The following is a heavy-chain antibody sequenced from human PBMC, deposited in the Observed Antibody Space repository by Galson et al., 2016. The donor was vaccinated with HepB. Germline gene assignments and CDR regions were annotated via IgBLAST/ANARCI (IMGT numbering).Heavy chain of an antibody. CDR3: AKSPPKELPVNYFDY. Sequence: SLRLSCAASGFSFSNYAINWVRQAPRKGLEWVSGIRGSGVTTYYADSVRGRFTISRDNSKNPLSLQMNSLRVEDTAVYDCAKSPPKELPVNYFDYWGQGTLVTVSS. CDR2: IRGSGVTT. V-gene: IGHV3-23*01. D-gene: IGHD1-7*01. CDR1: GFSFSNYA. J-gene: IGHJ4*02.